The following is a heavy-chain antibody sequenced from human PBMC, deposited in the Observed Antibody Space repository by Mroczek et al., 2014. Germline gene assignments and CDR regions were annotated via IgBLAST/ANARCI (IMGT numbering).Heavy chain of an antibody. CDR2: INHSGST. Sequence: QVQLQQWGAGLLKPSETLSLTCAVYGGSFSGYYWSWIRQPPGKGLEWIGEINHSGSTNYNPSLKSRVTISVDTSKNQFSLKLSSVTAADTAVYYCARGKRFVDTAMIRKVNTLFDYWGQGTLVTVSS. V-gene: IGHV4-34*01. CDR1: GGSFSGYY. J-gene: IGHJ4*02. D-gene: IGHD5-18*01. CDR3: ARGKRFVDTAMIRKVNTLFDY.